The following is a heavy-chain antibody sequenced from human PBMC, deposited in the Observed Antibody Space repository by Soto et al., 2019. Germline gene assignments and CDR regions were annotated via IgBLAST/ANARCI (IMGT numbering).Heavy chain of an antibody. CDR2: ISYDGSNK. CDR3: AKPTVPFGRTAVAGPFDN. V-gene: IGHV3-30*18. Sequence: LRLSCAASGFTFSSFGMHWVRQAPGKGLEWVAVISYDGSNKYYADSVKGRFTISRDNSKNTLYLQMNSLRDEDTAVFYCAKPTVPFGRTAVAGPFDNWGQGTLVTVSS. CDR1: GFTFSSFG. D-gene: IGHD6-19*01. J-gene: IGHJ4*02.